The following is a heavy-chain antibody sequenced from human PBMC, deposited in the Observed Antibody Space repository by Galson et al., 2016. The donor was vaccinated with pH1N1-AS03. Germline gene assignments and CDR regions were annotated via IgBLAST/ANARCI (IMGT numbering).Heavy chain of an antibody. J-gene: IGHJ4*02. D-gene: IGHD5-18*01. CDR1: GFTFSSYG. V-gene: IGHV3-74*01. Sequence: SLRLSCAASGFTFSSYGMHWVRQAPGSGLVWVSRIDSDGGTADYADSVKGRFTVSRDNSKNKLYLQMGSLRAEDMAVYYCARKGHTAVDAASFDYWGQGTRVTVSS. CDR2: IDSDGGTA. CDR3: ARKGHTAVDAASFDY.